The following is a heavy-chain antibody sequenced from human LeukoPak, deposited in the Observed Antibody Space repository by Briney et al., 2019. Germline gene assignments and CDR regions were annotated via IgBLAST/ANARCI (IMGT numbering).Heavy chain of an antibody. CDR1: GGSIIDYY. J-gene: IGHJ4*02. Sequence: SETLSLTCTVSGGSIIDYYWSWIRQPPGKGLEWIGYIYHSGDTNHNPSLKSRVTISTDTSKNQFSLELSSVTAADTAVYYCARHPFATPFDYWGQGILVTVS. D-gene: IGHD2-15*01. CDR3: ARHPFATPFDY. V-gene: IGHV4-59*08. CDR2: IYHSGDT.